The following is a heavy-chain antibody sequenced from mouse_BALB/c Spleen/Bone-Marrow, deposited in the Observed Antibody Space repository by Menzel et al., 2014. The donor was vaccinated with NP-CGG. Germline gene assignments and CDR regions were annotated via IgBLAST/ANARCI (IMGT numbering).Heavy chain of an antibody. CDR2: INPYNDGT. D-gene: IGHD1-1*01. CDR1: GYTFTRYV. Sequence: VQLQQSGPELVKPGASVKMSCKASGYTFTRYVMYWVKQKPGQGLEWIGYINPYNDGTKYNEKFKGKATPTSDKSSSTAYMELSSLTSEDSAVYYCARSLLRADYWGQGTSVTVSS. J-gene: IGHJ4*01. CDR3: ARSLLRADY. V-gene: IGHV1-14*01.